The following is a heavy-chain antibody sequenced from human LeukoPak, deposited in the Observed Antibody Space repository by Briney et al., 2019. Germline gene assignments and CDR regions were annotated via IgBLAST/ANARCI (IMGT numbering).Heavy chain of an antibody. CDR2: IYYSGST. Sequence: PSETLSLTCTVSGGSVSSGGYYRSWIRQPPGKGLEWIGYIYYSGSTYYNPSLKSRVTISVDTSKNQFSLKLSSVTAADTAVYYCARDGPITIFGENWFDPWGQGTLVTVSS. CDR1: GGSVSSGGYY. J-gene: IGHJ5*02. CDR3: ARDGPITIFGENWFDP. V-gene: IGHV4-30-4*08. D-gene: IGHD3-3*01.